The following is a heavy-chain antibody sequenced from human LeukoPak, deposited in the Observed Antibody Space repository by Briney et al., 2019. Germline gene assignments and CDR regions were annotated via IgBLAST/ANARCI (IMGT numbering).Heavy chain of an antibody. CDR2: ISDNSGRT. Sequence: LGGSLRLSCAASGFSFRTYAMSWVRQAPGKGLEWVSAISDNSGRTYYADSVKGRFTISRDNSKNTLFVQMNSLRAEDTAVYYCAREYDSSWPSWGQGTLVTVSS. CDR3: AREYDSSWPS. CDR1: GFSFRTYA. D-gene: IGHD3-22*01. V-gene: IGHV3-23*01. J-gene: IGHJ5*02.